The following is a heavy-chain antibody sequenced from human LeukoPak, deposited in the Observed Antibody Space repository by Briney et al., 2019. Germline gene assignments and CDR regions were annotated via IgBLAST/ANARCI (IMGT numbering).Heavy chain of an antibody. V-gene: IGHV3-7*01. CDR3: ARAPYGSGSYSGSDY. CDR1: GFTFSSYW. D-gene: IGHD3-10*01. Sequence: PGGSLRLSCAASGFTFSSYWMSWVRQAPGKGLEWVANIKQDGSEKYYVDSVKGRFTISRDNAKNSLYLQMNSLRAEDTAVYYCARAPYGSGSYSGSDYWGQGTLVTVSS. CDR2: IKQDGSEK. J-gene: IGHJ4*02.